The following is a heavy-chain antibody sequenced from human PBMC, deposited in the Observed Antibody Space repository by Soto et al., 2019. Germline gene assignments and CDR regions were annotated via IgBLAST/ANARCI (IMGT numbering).Heavy chain of an antibody. CDR2: IYYSGST. CDR3: ARATYLHYYHSSGYPVGNWFDT. V-gene: IGHV4-30-4*01. D-gene: IGHD3-22*01. J-gene: IGHJ5*02. Sequence: PSETLSLTCTVSGGSISSGDYYWGWIRQPPGKGLEWTGYIYYSGSTYYNPSLKSRVTISVDTSKNQFSLKLSSVTAADTAVYYCARATYLHYYHSSGYPVGNWFDTWGQGTLVTVSS. CDR1: GGSISSGDYY.